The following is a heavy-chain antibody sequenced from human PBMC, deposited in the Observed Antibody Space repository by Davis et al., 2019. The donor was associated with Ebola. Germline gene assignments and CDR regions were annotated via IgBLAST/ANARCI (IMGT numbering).Heavy chain of an antibody. Sequence: ASVKVSCKASGYTFTSYAMHWVRQAPGQRLEWMGWINAGNGDTKYSQKFQGRVTITRDTSASTSYMELSSLRSEDTAVYFCARGPLAQYCGGGLCYSAYWGQGTLISVSS. CDR1: GYTFTSYA. CDR3: ARGPLAQYCGGGLCYSAY. V-gene: IGHV1-3*01. D-gene: IGHD2-21*01. J-gene: IGHJ4*03. CDR2: INAGNGDT.